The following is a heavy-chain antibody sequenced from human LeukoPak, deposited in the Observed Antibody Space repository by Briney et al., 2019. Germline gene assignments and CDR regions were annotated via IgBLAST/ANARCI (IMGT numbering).Heavy chain of an antibody. CDR1: GFTFSDYY. Sequence: GGSLRLSCAASGFTFSDYYMSWIRQAPGKGLEWVSYISSRGDIMYYADSVKGRFTISRDNAKNSLYLQMNSLRAEDTAVYYCAKVPYSSSWYWYFDLWGRGTLVTVSS. CDR3: AKVPYSSSWYWYFDL. V-gene: IGHV3-11*01. J-gene: IGHJ2*01. CDR2: ISSRGDIM. D-gene: IGHD6-13*01.